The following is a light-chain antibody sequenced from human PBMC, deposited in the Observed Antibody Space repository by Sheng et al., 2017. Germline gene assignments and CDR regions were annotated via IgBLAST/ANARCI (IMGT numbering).Light chain of an antibody. Sequence: DIVLTQSPATLSLSPGERATLSCRASQSVSSYLAWYQQHPGQAPRLLIYDTFNRATDIPARFSGSGSGTDFTLTISSLEPEDFAIYYCQQRGNSITFGQGTRLEIK. CDR1: QSVSSY. CDR3: QQRGNSIT. J-gene: IGKJ5*01. V-gene: IGKV3-11*01. CDR2: DTF.